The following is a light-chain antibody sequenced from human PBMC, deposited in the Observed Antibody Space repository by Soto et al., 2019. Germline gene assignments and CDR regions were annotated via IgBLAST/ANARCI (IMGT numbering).Light chain of an antibody. CDR1: SSDVGAYNY. Sequence: QSALTQPASVSGSPGQSIAISCTGTSSDVGAYNYVSWYQQHPGKAPQLMIYDVSNRPSGVSNRFSGSKSGNTASLTISGLQAEDEADYYCNSYTTSSTYVFGTGTKVTVV. J-gene: IGLJ1*01. V-gene: IGLV2-14*03. CDR2: DVS. CDR3: NSYTTSSTYV.